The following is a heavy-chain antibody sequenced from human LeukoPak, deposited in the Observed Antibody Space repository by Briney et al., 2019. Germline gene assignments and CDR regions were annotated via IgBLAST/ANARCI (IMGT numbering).Heavy chain of an antibody. CDR2: FDTEDGET. CDR3: ATAGYYDSSGYYMDV. CDR1: GYTLTELS. D-gene: IGHD3-22*01. Sequence: ASVKVSCKVSGYTLTELSMHWVRQAPGKGLEWKGSFDTEDGETIYAQKFQGRVTMTEDTSTDTAYMELSSLRSEETAVYYCATAGYYDSSGYYMDVWGKGTTVTVSS. V-gene: IGHV1-24*01. J-gene: IGHJ6*03.